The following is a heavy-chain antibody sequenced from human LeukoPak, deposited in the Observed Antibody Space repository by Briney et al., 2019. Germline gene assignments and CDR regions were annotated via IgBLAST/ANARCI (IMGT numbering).Heavy chain of an antibody. V-gene: IGHV3-30*02. CDR1: GFTFSSYG. CDR3: ARDREERFLEWFHWFDP. D-gene: IGHD3-3*01. Sequence: GGSLRLSCAASGFTFSSYGMHWVRQAPGKGLEWVAFIRYDGSNKYYADSVKGRFTISRDNSKNTLYLQMNSLRAEDTAVYYCARDREERFLEWFHWFDPWGQGTLVTVSS. J-gene: IGHJ5*02. CDR2: IRYDGSNK.